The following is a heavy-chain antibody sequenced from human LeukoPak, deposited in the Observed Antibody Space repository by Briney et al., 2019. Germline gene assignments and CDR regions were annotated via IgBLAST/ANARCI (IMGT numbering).Heavy chain of an antibody. D-gene: IGHD6-25*01. Sequence: SETLSLTCTVSGGSISSSSYYWGWIRQPPGKGLEWIGSIYYSGSTNYNPSLKSRVTISVDTSKNQFPLKLSSVTAADTAVYYCARDLPSGWFDPWGQGTLVTVSS. CDR3: ARDLPSGWFDP. J-gene: IGHJ5*02. V-gene: IGHV4-39*06. CDR2: IYYSGST. CDR1: GGSISSSSYY.